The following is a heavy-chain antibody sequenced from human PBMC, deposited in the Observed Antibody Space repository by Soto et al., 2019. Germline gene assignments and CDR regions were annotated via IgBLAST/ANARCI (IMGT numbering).Heavy chain of an antibody. CDR1: GYPFTDYA. CDR2: MNPDSGDT. D-gene: IGHD1-20*01. Sequence: QVQLVQSAAEVKKPGASVKVSCKASGYPFTDYAINWVRQATGQGFEWMGWMNPDSGDTGLAVKFQGRVTLTRTSSTATAYMELSNLRSEGGGVYYCARKYNWNDIALDVWGQGTPVTVAS. J-gene: IGHJ6*02. CDR3: ARKYNWNDIALDV. V-gene: IGHV1-8*02.